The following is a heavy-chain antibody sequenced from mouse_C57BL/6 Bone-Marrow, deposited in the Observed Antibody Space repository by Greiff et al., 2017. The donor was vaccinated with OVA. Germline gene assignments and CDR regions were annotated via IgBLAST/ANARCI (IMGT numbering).Heavy chain of an antibody. CDR2: ISGGGGNT. CDR1: GFTFSSYT. V-gene: IGHV5-9*01. CDR3: ARHFGPWFAY. Sequence: EVKLVESGGGLVKPGGSLKLSCAASGFTFSSYTMSWVRQTPEKRLEWVATISGGGGNTYYPDSVKGRFTISRDNAKNTRYLQMSSLRAEDTAWYYCARHFGPWFAYWGQGTLVTVSA. J-gene: IGHJ3*01.